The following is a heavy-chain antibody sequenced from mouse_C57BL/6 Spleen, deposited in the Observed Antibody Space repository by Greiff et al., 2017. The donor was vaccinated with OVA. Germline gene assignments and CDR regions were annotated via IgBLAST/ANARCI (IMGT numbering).Heavy chain of an antibody. CDR1: GYTFTNYK. Sequence: EVKLQQFGPELVKPGASVKISFKASGYTFTNYKMNWVKQSHGKSLEWIVDSNPNNGGTSYNQKFKGKATLTVDKSSSTAYMELRSLTSEDSAVYYCARRDEGFAYWGQGTLVTVSA. D-gene: IGHD3-3*01. CDR3: ARRDEGFAY. CDR2: SNPNNGGT. J-gene: IGHJ3*01. V-gene: IGHV1-26*01.